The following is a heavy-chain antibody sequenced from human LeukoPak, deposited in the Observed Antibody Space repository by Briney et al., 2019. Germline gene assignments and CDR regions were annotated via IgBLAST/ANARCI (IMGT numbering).Heavy chain of an antibody. CDR3: ARDCHSQQFGGY. D-gene: IGHD6-13*01. CDR2: INPNSGGT. Sequence: ASVKASCQASGYTFTGYYLHRVRQPPGPRLEGMGRINPNSGGTNYAQKFQGRVTMTRDKSISTAYMELSRLRSDDTAVYYCARDCHSQQFGGYWGQGTLVTVSS. V-gene: IGHV1-2*06. J-gene: IGHJ4*02. CDR1: GYTFTGYY.